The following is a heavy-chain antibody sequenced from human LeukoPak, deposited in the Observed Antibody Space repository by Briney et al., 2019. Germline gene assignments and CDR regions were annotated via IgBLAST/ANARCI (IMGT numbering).Heavy chain of an antibody. CDR2: ISYDGGEK. J-gene: IGHJ4*02. V-gene: IGHV3-30*18. Sequence: GGSLRLSCAASGFSFSDYGMHWVRQAPGKGLEWVAVISYDGGEKHFGDLVKGRFTISRDNSKNTLDLQMNSLRFEDTAVYYCAKEGGTSGWLTGDHWGQGTLVSVSS. D-gene: IGHD6-19*01. CDR1: GFSFSDYG. CDR3: AKEGGTSGWLTGDH.